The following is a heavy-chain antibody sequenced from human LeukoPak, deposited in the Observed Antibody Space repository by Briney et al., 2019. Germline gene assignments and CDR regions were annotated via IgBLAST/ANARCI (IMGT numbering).Heavy chain of an antibody. D-gene: IGHD5-18*01. V-gene: IGHV4-59*01. CDR3: ARDLGDTAMEDDSDY. Sequence: SETLSLTCTVSGGSISSYYWSWIRQPPGKGLEWIGYIYYSGSTYYNPSLRSRVTISVDTSKNQFSLKLSSVTAADTAVYYCARDLGDTAMEDDSDYWGQGTLVTVSS. CDR1: GGSISSYY. J-gene: IGHJ4*02. CDR2: IYYSGST.